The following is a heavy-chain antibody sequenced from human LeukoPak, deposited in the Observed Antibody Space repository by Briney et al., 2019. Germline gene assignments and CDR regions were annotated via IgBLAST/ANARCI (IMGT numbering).Heavy chain of an antibody. J-gene: IGHJ4*02. V-gene: IGHV4-59*01. Sequence: PSETLSLTCTVSGGSISSYYWSWIRQPPGKGLEWIGYIYYSGSTNYNPSLKSRVTISVDTSKNQFSLKLSSVTAADTAVYYCARAPRDYGSGSYLYYYFDYWGQGTLVTVSP. CDR3: ARAPRDYGSGSYLYYYFDY. D-gene: IGHD3-10*01. CDR1: GGSISSYY. CDR2: IYYSGST.